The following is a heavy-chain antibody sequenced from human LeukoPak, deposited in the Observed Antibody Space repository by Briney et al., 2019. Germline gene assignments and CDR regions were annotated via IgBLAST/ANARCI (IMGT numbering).Heavy chain of an antibody. J-gene: IGHJ4*02. CDR3: AXXFTGDAVDY. D-gene: IGHD7-27*01. CDR2: ISYDGSNK. V-gene: IGHV3-30-3*01. Sequence: PGGSLRLSCAASGFTFSSYAMHWVRQAPGKGLEWVAVISYDGSNKYYADSVKGRFTIYRDNSKNTLYLQMNSLRAEDTAVYYXAXXFTGDAVDYWGQGTLVTVSS. CDR1: GFTFSSYA.